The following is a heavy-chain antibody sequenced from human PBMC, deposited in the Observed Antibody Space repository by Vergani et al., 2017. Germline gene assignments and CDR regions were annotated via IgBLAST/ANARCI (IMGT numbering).Heavy chain of an antibody. CDR3: SRPIYSSVNLPGSPYFDY. CDR1: GFTFSSYS. CDR2: ISSSSSYI. J-gene: IGHJ4*02. D-gene: IGHD6-19*01. Sequence: EVQLLESGGGLVKPGGSLRLSCAASGFTFSSYSMNWVRQAPGKGLEWVSSISSSSSYIYYADSVKGRFTISRDNAKNSLYLQMNSLRAEDTAVYYCSRPIYSSVNLPGSPYFDYWGQGTLVTVSS. V-gene: IGHV3-21*01.